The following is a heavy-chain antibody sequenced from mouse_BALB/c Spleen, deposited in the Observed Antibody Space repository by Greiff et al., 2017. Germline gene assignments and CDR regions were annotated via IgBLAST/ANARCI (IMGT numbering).Heavy chain of an antibody. D-gene: IGHD1-1*01. J-gene: IGHJ2*01. Sequence: EVHLVESGGGLVKPGGSLKLSCAASGFTFSSYAMSWVRQTPEKRLEWVASISSGGSTYYPDSVKGRFTISRDNARNILYLQMSSLRSEDTAMYYCARGDYGSMYFDYWGQGTTLTVSS. CDR3: ARGDYGSMYFDY. CDR1: GFTFSSYA. CDR2: ISSGGST. V-gene: IGHV5-6-5*01.